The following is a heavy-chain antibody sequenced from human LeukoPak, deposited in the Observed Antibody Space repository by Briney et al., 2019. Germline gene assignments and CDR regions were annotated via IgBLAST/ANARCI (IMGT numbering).Heavy chain of an antibody. CDR1: GYSFTSYW. D-gene: IGHD2-21*01. CDR2: IYPGDSDT. J-gene: IGHJ3*02. Sequence: GESLKISCKGSGYSFTSYWIGWVRQMPGKGLEWMGIIYPGDSDTRYSPSFQGQVTISADKSISTAYLQWSSLKASDTAMYYCAGQDDGGYSYSSGGAFDIWGQGTMVTVSS. V-gene: IGHV5-51*01. CDR3: AGQDDGGYSYSSGGAFDI.